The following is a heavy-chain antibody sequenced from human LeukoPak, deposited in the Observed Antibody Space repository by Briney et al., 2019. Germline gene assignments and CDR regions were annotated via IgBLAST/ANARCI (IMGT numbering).Heavy chain of an antibody. V-gene: IGHV3-33*01. CDR3: VRSSMAAAGPFDY. Sequence: GGSLRLSCAASGLTFSSYGMHWVRQAPGKGLEWVTVIWYDGSNKYYADSVKGRFTISRDNSKNTLYLQMNSLRAEDTAVYYCVRSSMAAAGPFDYWGQGILVTVSS. CDR2: IWYDGSNK. D-gene: IGHD6-13*01. J-gene: IGHJ4*02. CDR1: GLTFSSYG.